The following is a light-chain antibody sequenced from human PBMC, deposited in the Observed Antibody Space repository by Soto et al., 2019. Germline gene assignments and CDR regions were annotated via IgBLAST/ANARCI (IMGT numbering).Light chain of an antibody. J-gene: IGLJ3*02. CDR1: SGSIASNS. V-gene: IGLV6-57*01. CDR3: QSYGTTFHGV. CDR2: GDD. Sequence: NFMLTQPHSVSASPGKTVTISCTRSSGSIASNSVQWYQQRPGSSPTTVIYGDDKRPSGVPDRFSGSIDGSSNSASLTISGLRTEDEGDYYCQSYGTTFHGVFGGGTKVTVL.